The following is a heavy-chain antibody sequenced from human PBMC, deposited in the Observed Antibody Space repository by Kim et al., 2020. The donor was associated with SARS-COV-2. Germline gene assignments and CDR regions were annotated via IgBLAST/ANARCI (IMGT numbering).Heavy chain of an antibody. CDR1: GGSISSGSYY. V-gene: IGHV4-39*01. CDR3: ARLYGSGWGGLDY. CDR2: VYYSGIS. J-gene: IGHJ4*02. Sequence: SETLSLTCSVSGGSISSGSYYWGWIRQPPGRGLEWIGTVYYSGISYYNPSLKSRVILSVDTSKNQFSLRLSSATAADTAVYYCARLYGSGWGGLDYWGQG. D-gene: IGHD3-10*01.